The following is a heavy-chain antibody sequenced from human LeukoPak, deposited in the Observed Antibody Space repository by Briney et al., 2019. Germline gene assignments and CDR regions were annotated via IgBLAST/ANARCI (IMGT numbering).Heavy chain of an antibody. J-gene: IGHJ6*03. D-gene: IGHD3-10*01. CDR2: INWNGGST. CDR1: GFTFDDYG. CDR3: ARDREWFGDHYYYMDV. V-gene: IGHV3-20*04. Sequence: PGGSLRLSCAASGFTFDDYGMSWFRQAPGKGLEWVSGINWNGGSTGYADSVKGRFTISRDNAKNSLYLQMNSLRPEDTALYYCARDREWFGDHYYYMDVWGKGTTVTVSS.